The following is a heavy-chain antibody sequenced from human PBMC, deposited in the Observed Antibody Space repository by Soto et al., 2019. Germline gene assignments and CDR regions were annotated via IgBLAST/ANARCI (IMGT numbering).Heavy chain of an antibody. J-gene: IGHJ4*02. V-gene: IGHV1-69*02. CDR1: GGTFGTYT. Sequence: QVQLVQSGAEVKKPGSSVKVSCKPSGGTFGTYTISWVRQAPGQGLEWMGRIIPLLDITHYAQKFQGRVTFTADKSTTTAYMELSSLSSADTAVYYCASGVTGGLTQGVVLFYWGQGTLVTVSS. CDR2: IIPLLDIT. D-gene: IGHD1-20*01. CDR3: ASGVTGGLTQGVVLFY.